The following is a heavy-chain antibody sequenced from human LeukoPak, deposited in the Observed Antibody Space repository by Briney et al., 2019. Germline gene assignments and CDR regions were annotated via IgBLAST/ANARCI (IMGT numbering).Heavy chain of an antibody. CDR2: ISYDGSNK. D-gene: IGHD6-19*01. CDR3: ARGGVYSSGSYYLYYFGY. V-gene: IGHV3-30-3*01. J-gene: IGHJ4*02. CDR1: GFTFSSYA. Sequence: GGSLRLSCVASGFTFSSYAMHWVRQAPGKGLEWVALISYDGSNKYYADSVKGRFTTSRDNSKNTLCLQMNSLRAEDTAVYYCARGGVYSSGSYYLYYFGYWGQGTLVTVSS.